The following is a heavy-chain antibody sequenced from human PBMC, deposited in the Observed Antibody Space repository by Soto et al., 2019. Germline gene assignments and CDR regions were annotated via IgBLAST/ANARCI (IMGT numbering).Heavy chain of an antibody. Sequence: QVQLQESGPGLVKTSQTLSLTCTVSGGSISSDSYYWTWIRHHPGKGLEWMGYIFHSGTTHYNPSLESRLTISLDTSKNQFSLRLASVSAADAAVYYCARARLEPTEIYFQSWGQGTQVTVSS. D-gene: IGHD5-12*01. V-gene: IGHV4-31*03. J-gene: IGHJ1*01. CDR3: ARARLEPTEIYFQS. CDR2: IFHSGTT. CDR1: GGSISSDSYY.